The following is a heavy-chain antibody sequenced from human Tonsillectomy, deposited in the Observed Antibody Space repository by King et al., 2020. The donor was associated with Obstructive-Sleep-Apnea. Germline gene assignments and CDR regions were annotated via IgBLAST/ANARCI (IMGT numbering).Heavy chain of an antibody. CDR1: EFTFTNAW. D-gene: IGHD5-18*01. CDR3: TTDQGTAMVIDY. V-gene: IGHV3-15*01. Sequence: VQLVESGGGLVKPGGSLRLSCTASEFTFTNAWMSWGRQAPGKGRAWVVRITSKTDGGTADYAAPVKGRFTISRDDSVNTLYLQMNSLKTEDTAVYYCTTDQGTAMVIDYWGQGTLVTVSS. CDR2: ITSKTDGGTA. J-gene: IGHJ4*02.